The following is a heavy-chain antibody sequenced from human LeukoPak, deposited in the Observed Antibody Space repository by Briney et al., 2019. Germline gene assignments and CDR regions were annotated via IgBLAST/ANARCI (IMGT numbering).Heavy chain of an antibody. CDR2: IYYSGST. D-gene: IGHD5-18*01. Sequence: SETLSLTCAVYGGSFSGHYWSWIRQPPGKGLEWIGYIYYSGSTNYNPSLKSRVTISVDTSKNQFSLKLSSVTAADTAVYYCARDSYGYDYWGQGTLVTVSS. CDR3: ARDSYGYDY. CDR1: GGSFSGHY. V-gene: IGHV4-59*11. J-gene: IGHJ4*02.